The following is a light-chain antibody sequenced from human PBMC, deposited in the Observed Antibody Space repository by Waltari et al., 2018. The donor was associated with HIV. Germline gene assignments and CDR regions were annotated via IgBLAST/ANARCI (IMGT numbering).Light chain of an antibody. Sequence: QSALTQPASVSGSPGQSITISCPGINVDVGAFKFVSWYQHHPGKAPKLIIYEVHNRPSGVSDRFSGSKSGNSASLTISGLQTADEADYYCTSYTSGSVLSGGGTNLTVL. J-gene: IGLJ2*01. CDR2: EVH. V-gene: IGLV2-14*01. CDR3: TSYTSGSVL. CDR1: NVDVGAFKF.